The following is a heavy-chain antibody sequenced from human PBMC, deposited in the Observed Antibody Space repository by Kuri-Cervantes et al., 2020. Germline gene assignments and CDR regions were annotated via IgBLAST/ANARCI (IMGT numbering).Heavy chain of an antibody. CDR3: AHSSSWSNFGFQH. CDR2: IDWDDDK. D-gene: IGHD6-13*01. J-gene: IGHJ1*01. CDR1: GFSLRTSGMR. V-gene: IGHV2-70D*14. Sequence: SGPTLVKPTQTLTLTCTFSGFSLRTSGMRVSWIRQPPGKALEWLARIDWDDDKFYSTSLKTRLTITKDTSKDQVVLTLTNMDPVDTATYFCAHSSSWSNFGFQHWGQGTLVTVSS.